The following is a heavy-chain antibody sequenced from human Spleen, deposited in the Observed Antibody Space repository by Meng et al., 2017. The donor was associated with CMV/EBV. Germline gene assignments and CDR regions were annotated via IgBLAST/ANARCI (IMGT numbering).Heavy chain of an antibody. J-gene: IGHJ4*02. CDR3: ARGQYYYDSSGYYY. CDR2: INPDSGAT. V-gene: IGHV1-2*02. Sequence: TSGYPSTAYYMHWVRQAPGQGLEWMGWINPDSGATNFARNLQGRVTMTRDTSISTAYMELSRLRFDDTAVYYCARGQYYYDSSGYYYWGQGTLVTVSS. CDR1: GYPSTAYY. D-gene: IGHD3-22*01.